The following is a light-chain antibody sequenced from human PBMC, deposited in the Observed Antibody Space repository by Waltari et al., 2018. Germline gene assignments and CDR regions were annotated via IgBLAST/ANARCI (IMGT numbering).Light chain of an antibody. CDR1: SSDVGGYNY. V-gene: IGLV2-11*01. Sequence: QSALTQPRSVSGSPGQSVTISCTGTSSDVGGYNYVSWYQQHPGKAPKPMIYDVSKRPSGVPDRFSGSKSGNTASLTISGLQAEDEADYYCCSYAGSSYVVFGGGTKLTVL. CDR2: DVS. J-gene: IGLJ2*01. CDR3: CSYAGSSYVV.